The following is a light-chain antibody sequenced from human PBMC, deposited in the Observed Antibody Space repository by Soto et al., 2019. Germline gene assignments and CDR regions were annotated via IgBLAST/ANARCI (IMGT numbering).Light chain of an antibody. J-gene: IGLJ3*02. CDR2: DVN. Sequence: QSALTQPASVSGSPGQSITISCTGTRSDVGGYNYVSWYQHHPGKAPKLIIYDVNNRPSGVSYRFAGSKSGNTASLTISGLQAEDEDDYYCSSYTRLATWLFGGGTKLTVL. CDR3: SSYTRLATWL. CDR1: RSDVGGYNY. V-gene: IGLV2-14*03.